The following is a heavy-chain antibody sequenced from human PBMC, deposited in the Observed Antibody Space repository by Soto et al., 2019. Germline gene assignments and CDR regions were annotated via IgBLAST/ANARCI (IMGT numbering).Heavy chain of an antibody. CDR1: GYTFTTYW. V-gene: IGHV5-51*01. Sequence: EVQMVQSGAEVKKPGESLKISCWGSGYTFTTYWIAWVRQMPGKGLEWMGIIFPRDSDTRYSPSFQGQVTISADKSMSTAYLQWSSLKASDTAMYYCARSYYESDGHYYDMDYWGQGTQVTVSS. D-gene: IGHD3-22*01. CDR3: ARSYYESDGHYYDMDY. CDR2: IFPRDSDT. J-gene: IGHJ4*02.